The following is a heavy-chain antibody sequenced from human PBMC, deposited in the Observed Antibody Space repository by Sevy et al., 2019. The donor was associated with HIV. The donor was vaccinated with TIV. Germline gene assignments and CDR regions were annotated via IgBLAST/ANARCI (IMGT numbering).Heavy chain of an antibody. J-gene: IGHJ4*02. CDR3: ARDALYGDYGPRGYFDY. V-gene: IGHV3-11*01. D-gene: IGHD4-17*01. CDR1: GFTFSDYY. Sequence: GGSLRLSCAASGFTFSDYYMSWIRQAPGKGLEWVSYISSSGSTTYYADSVKGRFTISRDNAKNSLYLQMNSLRAEDTAVYYCARDALYGDYGPRGYFDYWGQGTLVTVSS. CDR2: ISSSGSTT.